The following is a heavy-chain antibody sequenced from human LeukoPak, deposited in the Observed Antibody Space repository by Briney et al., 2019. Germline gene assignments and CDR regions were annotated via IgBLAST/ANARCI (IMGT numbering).Heavy chain of an antibody. Sequence: PGRSLRLSCAVSGLTFSRYAMSWVRQAPGKGLEWVSAIRESGSGTYYADSVKRRFTISTDNSKDSLSLQMNSLRAEDTAVYYCAKDIAQGYTFGSIEQDYWGQGTLVTVSS. CDR1: GLTFSRYA. D-gene: IGHD5-18*01. V-gene: IGHV3-23*01. CDR3: AKDIAQGYTFGSIEQDY. CDR2: IRESGSGT. J-gene: IGHJ4*02.